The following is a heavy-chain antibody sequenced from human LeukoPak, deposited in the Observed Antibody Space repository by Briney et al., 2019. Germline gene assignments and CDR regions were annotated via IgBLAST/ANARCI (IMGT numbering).Heavy chain of an antibody. V-gene: IGHV1-69*04. J-gene: IGHJ4*02. CDR3: ARAPIHCSSTSCRNQFDY. D-gene: IGHD2-2*01. Sequence: ASVKVSCKASGGTFSSYAISWVRQGPGQGLEWMGRIIPILGIANYAQKFQGRVTITADKSTSTAYMELSSLRSEDTAVYYCARAPIHCSSTSCRNQFDYWGQGTLVTVSS. CDR1: GGTFSSYA. CDR2: IIPILGIA.